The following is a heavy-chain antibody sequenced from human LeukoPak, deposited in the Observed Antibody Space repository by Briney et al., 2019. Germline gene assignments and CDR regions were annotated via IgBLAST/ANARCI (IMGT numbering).Heavy chain of an antibody. V-gene: IGHV4-59*08. CDR1: GXSISSYY. D-gene: IGHD4-11*01. CDR2: IYYSGST. CDR3: ARLPSLVTPYYFDY. Sequence: PSETLSLTCTVSGXSISSYYWSWIRQPPGKGLEWIGYIYYSGSTNYNPSLKSRVTISVDTSKNQFSLKLSSVTAADTAVYYCARLPSLVTPYYFDYWGQGTLVTVSS. J-gene: IGHJ4*02.